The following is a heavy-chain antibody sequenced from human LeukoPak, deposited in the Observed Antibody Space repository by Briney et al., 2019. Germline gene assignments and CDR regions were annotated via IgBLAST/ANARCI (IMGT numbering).Heavy chain of an antibody. J-gene: IGHJ6*03. CDR2: INHSGST. CDR3: ARATRGDCSGGSCYSERYYYYYMDV. V-gene: IGHV4-34*01. CDR1: GGSFSGYY. D-gene: IGHD2-15*01. Sequence: ASETLSLTCAVYGGSFSGYYWSWIRQPPGKGPEWIGEINHSGSTNYNPSLKSRVTISVDTSKNQFSLKLSSVTAADTAVYYCARATRGDCSGGSCYSERYYYYYMDVWGKGTTVTVSS.